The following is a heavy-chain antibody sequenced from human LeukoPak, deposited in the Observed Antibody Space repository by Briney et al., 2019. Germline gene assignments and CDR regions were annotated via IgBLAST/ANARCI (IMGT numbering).Heavy chain of an antibody. CDR3: ASTRGAYEFSYFDY. CDR2: ISYDGGNK. J-gene: IGHJ4*02. CDR1: GFTFSSYG. D-gene: IGHD3-22*01. V-gene: IGHV3-30*03. Sequence: GRSLRLSCAASGFTFSSYGMHWVRQAPGKGLECVAVISYDGGNKDYADSVKGRFTISRDNSKNTLYLQMNSLRAEDTAVYICASTRGAYEFSYFDYWGQGTLVTVSS.